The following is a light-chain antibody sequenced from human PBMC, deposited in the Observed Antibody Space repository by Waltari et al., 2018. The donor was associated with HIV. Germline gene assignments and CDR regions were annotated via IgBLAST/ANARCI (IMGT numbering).Light chain of an antibody. CDR1: QGVSSY. V-gene: IGKV3-11*01. CDR2: DAS. Sequence: EIVLTQSPGPLSLSPGEGATLYCRASQGVSSYVAWYQHKPGQAPRLLIYDASKRATGIPARFSGSGSGTYFTLTISSLEPEDFAVYYCQQRNNWPPSVTFGGGTRVEI. CDR3: QQRNNWPPSVT. J-gene: IGKJ4*01.